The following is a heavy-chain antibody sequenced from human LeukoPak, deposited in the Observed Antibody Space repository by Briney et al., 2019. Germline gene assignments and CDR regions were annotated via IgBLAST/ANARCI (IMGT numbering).Heavy chain of an antibody. J-gene: IGHJ5*02. V-gene: IGHV4-39*07. CDR1: GGSISSGDYY. D-gene: IGHD4-23*01. CDR2: INHSGST. CDR3: ARAVRGGNSNDNWFDP. Sequence: SETLSLTCTVSGGSISSGDYYWSWIRQPPGKGLEWIGEINHSGSTNYNPSLKSRVTISVDTSKNQFSLKLSSVTAADTAVYYCARAVRGGNSNDNWFDPWGQGTLVTVSS.